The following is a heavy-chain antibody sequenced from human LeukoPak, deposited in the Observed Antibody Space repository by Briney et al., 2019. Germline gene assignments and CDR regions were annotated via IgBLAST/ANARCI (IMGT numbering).Heavy chain of an antibody. CDR1: GGSISTYY. D-gene: IGHD6-6*01. CDR3: ARGGAARLHFQN. Sequence: PSETLSLTCTVSGGSISTYYWNWIRQPPGKGLEWIGYIYHSGSTNYNPSLQSRVTISVDTSKNQFSLNLNSVTAADTAVYYCARGGAARLHFQNWGQGTLVTASS. J-gene: IGHJ1*01. V-gene: IGHV4-59*01. CDR2: IYHSGST.